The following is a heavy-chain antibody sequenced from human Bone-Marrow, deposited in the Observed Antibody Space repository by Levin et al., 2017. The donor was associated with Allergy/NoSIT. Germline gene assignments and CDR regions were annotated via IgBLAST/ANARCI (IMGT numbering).Heavy chain of an antibody. CDR2: ISSNGV. CDR3: ARGGGSTSSRDWFDS. J-gene: IGHJ5*01. Sequence: LSLTCAASGFIFRDYFMTWIRQAPGKGLEWISYISSNGVYYADSVKGRFAISRDNAKNSLYLQLNSLTDEDTAVYYCARGGGSTSSRDWFDSWGQGTLVTVSS. D-gene: IGHD6-6*01. CDR1: GFIFRDYF. V-gene: IGHV3-11*01.